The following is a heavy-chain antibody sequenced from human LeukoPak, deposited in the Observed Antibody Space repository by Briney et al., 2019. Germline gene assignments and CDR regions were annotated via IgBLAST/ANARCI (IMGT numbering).Heavy chain of an antibody. CDR3: ARDRKTYYYGSGSYGGYYYMDV. CDR2: ISWNSGNM. CDR1: GFTFDDYA. V-gene: IGHV3-9*01. D-gene: IGHD3-10*01. J-gene: IGHJ6*03. Sequence: PGGSPRLSCAASGFTFDDYAMHWVRQAPGKGLEWVSGISWNSGNMGYADSVKGRFTISRDNAKNSLYLQMNSLRAEDTAVYYCARDRKTYYYGSGSYGGYYYMDVWGKGTTVTVSS.